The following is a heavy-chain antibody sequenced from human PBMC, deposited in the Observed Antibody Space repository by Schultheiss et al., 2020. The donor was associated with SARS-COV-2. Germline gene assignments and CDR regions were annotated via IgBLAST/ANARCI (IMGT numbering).Heavy chain of an antibody. CDR2: LNPNSGNA. CDR3: ARDSVVVVPAASRHNWFDP. V-gene: IGHV1-8*01. Sequence: ASVKVSCRASGYTFTSFDINWVRQATGQGLELMGWLNPNSGNAGYAQKFQGRVAMTRNTAINTAYMELRSLRSDDTAVYYCARDSVVVVPAASRHNWFDPWGQGTLVTGSS. D-gene: IGHD2-2*01. J-gene: IGHJ5*02. CDR1: GYTFTSFD.